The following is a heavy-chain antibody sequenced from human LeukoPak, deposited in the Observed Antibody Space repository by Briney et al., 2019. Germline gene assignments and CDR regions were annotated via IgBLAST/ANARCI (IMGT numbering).Heavy chain of an antibody. CDR2: INPNSGGT. Sequence: GASVKVSCKASGYTFTGYYMHWVRQAPGQGLEWMGWINPNSGGTNYAQKFQGRVTMTRDTSISTAYMELSSLRSEDMAIYYCARTGTTDGLDIWGQGTMVTIS. V-gene: IGHV1-2*02. J-gene: IGHJ3*02. CDR3: ARTGTTDGLDI. CDR1: GYTFTGYY. D-gene: IGHD1-1*01.